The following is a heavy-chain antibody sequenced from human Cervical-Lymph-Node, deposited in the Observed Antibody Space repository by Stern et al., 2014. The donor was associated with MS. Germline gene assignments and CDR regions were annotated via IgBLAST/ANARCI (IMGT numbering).Heavy chain of an antibody. CDR2: TIPIFGTA. Sequence: VQLVESGAEVKKPGSSVKVSCKASGGTFSSYAISWGRQAPGQGLEWIGGTIPIFGTANYAQKFQGRVTITADESTSTAYMELSSLRSEDTAVYYCARGELKEGLVRGMDVWGQGTTVTVSS. V-gene: IGHV1-69*01. J-gene: IGHJ6*02. CDR3: ARGELKEGLVRGMDV. CDR1: GGTFSSYA. D-gene: IGHD1-26*01.